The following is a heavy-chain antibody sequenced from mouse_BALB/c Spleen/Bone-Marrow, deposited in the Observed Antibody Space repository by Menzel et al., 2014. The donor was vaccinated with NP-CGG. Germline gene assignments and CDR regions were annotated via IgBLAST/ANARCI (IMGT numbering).Heavy chain of an antibody. CDR3: ARQISTVDYAFDY. D-gene: IGHD1-1*01. V-gene: IGHV1-7*01. Sequence: QVQLQQSGAELAKPGASVKMSCKASGYTFTSYWMHWVKQRPGQGLEWIGYINPSTGYTEYNQKFKDKATLTADKSSSTAYIQLSSLTSEDSAVYYCARQISTVDYAFDYWGQGTSVTVSS. CDR2: INPSTGYT. J-gene: IGHJ4*01. CDR1: GYTFTSYW.